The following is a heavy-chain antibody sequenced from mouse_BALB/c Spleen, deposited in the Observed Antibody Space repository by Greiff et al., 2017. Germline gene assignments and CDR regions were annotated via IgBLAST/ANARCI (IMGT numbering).Heavy chain of an antibody. CDR1: GYTFTSYV. CDR2: INPYNDGT. Sequence: VQLKQSGPELVKPGASVKMSCKASGYTFTSYVMHWVKQKPGQGLEWIGYINPYNDGTKYNEKFKGKATLTSDKSSSTAYMELSSLTSEDSAVYYCARKDYYGSSYYAMDYWGQGTSVTVSS. J-gene: IGHJ4*01. D-gene: IGHD1-1*01. V-gene: IGHV1-14*01. CDR3: ARKDYYGSSYYAMDY.